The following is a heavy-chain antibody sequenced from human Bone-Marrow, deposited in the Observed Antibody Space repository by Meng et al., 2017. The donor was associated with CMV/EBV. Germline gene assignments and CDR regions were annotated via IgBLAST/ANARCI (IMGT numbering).Heavy chain of an antibody. CDR2: IDSDGSST. CDR1: GFTFNNHW. V-gene: IGHV3-74*01. CDR3: ARDRGYDYVWGSYRYEGPFDY. Sequence: GESLKISCAASGFTFNNHWMHWVRQAPGKGLLWVSRIDSDGSSTSCADSVKGRFTISRDNAKNTLYLQMNSLRAEDTAVYYCARDRGYDYVWGSYRYEGPFDYWGQGPLVTVSS. D-gene: IGHD3-16*02. J-gene: IGHJ4*02.